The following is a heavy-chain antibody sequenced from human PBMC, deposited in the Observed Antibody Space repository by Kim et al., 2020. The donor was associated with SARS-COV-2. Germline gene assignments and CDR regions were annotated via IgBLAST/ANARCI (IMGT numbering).Heavy chain of an antibody. Sequence: DSVKARFTISRDKCKNTLYLQRNSLRAEDTAVYYCAREGTIAVAGTSLDYWGQGTLVTVSS. CDR3: AREGTIAVAGTSLDY. V-gene: IGHV3-30*07. J-gene: IGHJ4*02. D-gene: IGHD6-19*01.